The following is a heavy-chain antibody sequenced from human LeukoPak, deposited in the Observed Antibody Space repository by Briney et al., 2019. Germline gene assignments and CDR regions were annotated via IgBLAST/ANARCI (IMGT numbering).Heavy chain of an antibody. CDR3: ARDRAYYYDSSGYWYFDL. V-gene: IGHV4-59*01. J-gene: IGHJ2*01. CDR2: IYYSGST. Sequence: SETLSLTCTVSGGSISSYYWSWIRQPPGKGLEWIGYIYYSGSTNYNPPLKSRVTISVDTSKNQFSLKLSSVTAADTAVYYCARDRAYYYDSSGYWYFDLWGRGTLVTVSS. D-gene: IGHD3-22*01. CDR1: GGSISSYY.